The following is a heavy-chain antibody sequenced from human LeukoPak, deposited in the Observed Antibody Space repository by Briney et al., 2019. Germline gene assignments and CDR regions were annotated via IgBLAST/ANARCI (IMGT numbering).Heavy chain of an antibody. D-gene: IGHD2-2*01. CDR2: IKQDGSEK. CDR1: GFTFSSYW. J-gene: IGHJ6*02. CDR3: AKDHSDQLYYGMDV. V-gene: IGHV3-7*01. Sequence: GGSLRLSCAASGFTFSSYWMSWVRQAPGKGLEWVANIKQDGSEKYYVDSVKGRFTISRDNAKNSLYLQMNSLRAEDTAVYYCAKDHSDQLYYGMDVWGQGTTVTVSS.